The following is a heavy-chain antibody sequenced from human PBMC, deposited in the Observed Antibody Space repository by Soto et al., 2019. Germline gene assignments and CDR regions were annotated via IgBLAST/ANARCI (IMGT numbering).Heavy chain of an antibody. Sequence: PGGSLRLSCAASGFTFSSYAMSWVRQAPGKGLEWVSAISGSGGSTYYADSVKGRFTISRDNSKNTLYLQMNSLRAEDTAVYYCAKGEIWQCPQTSSFDYWGQGPLVTVSS. D-gene: IGHD6-19*01. V-gene: IGHV3-23*01. CDR3: AKGEIWQCPQTSSFDY. J-gene: IGHJ4*02. CDR2: ISGSGGST. CDR1: GFTFSSYA.